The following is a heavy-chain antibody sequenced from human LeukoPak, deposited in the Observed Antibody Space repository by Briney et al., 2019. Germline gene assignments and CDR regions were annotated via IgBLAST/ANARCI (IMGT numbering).Heavy chain of an antibody. Sequence: GGSLRLSRAASGFTFSSYAMSWVRQAPGKGLEWVSAISGSGGSTYYADSVKGRFTISRDNSKNTLYLQMNGLRAEDTAVYYCAKEPRKYYDSSGYLTYGMDVWGQGTTVTVSS. D-gene: IGHD3-22*01. J-gene: IGHJ6*02. CDR1: GFTFSSYA. CDR2: ISGSGGST. CDR3: AKEPRKYYDSSGYLTYGMDV. V-gene: IGHV3-23*01.